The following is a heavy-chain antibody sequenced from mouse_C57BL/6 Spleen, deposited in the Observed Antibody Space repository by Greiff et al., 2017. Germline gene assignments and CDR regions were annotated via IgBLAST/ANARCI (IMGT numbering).Heavy chain of an antibody. J-gene: IGHJ4*01. D-gene: IGHD4-1*01. CDR1: GYTFTSYG. CDR3: ARSALTGTDAMDY. CDR2: IYPRSGNN. Sequence: VQLQQSGAELARPGASVKLSCKASGYTFTSYGISWVQQRTGQGLEWIGEIYPRSGNNYYDEKFKGKATLTADKSSSTAYMELRSLTAEDSAVYFCARSALTGTDAMDYWGQGTSVTVAS. V-gene: IGHV1-81*01.